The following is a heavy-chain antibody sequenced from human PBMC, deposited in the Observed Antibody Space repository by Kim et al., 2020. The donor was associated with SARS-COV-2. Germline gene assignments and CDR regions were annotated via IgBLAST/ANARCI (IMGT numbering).Heavy chain of an antibody. Sequence: ASVKVSCKASVYTFTSYDINWVRQATGQGLERMGLMNPNRGYTGYAQKFQGRVTMTENTSISTAYMELSSLRTEDTAVYYCARGRLATIIVVVNPYDYYGMNIWGQGTTVTVSS. D-gene: IGHD3-22*01. J-gene: IGHJ6*02. CDR1: VYTFTSYD. CDR2: MNPNRGYT. V-gene: IGHV1-8*01. CDR3: ARGRLATIIVVVNPYDYYGMNI.